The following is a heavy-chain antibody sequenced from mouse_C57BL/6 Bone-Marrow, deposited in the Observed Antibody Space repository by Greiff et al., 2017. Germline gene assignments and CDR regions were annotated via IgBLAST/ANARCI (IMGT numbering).Heavy chain of an antibody. D-gene: IGHD1-1*01. CDR3: AREGYFYYGSSYPWYFDV. V-gene: IGHV1-53*01. J-gene: IGHJ1*03. CDR2: INPSNGGT. CDR1: GYTFTSYW. Sequence: VQLQQPGTELVKPGASVKLSCKASGYTFTSYWMHWVKQRPGQGLEWIGNINPSNGGTNYNEKFKSKATLTVDKSSSTAYMRLSSLTSEDSAVYYCAREGYFYYGSSYPWYFDVWGTGTTVTVSS.